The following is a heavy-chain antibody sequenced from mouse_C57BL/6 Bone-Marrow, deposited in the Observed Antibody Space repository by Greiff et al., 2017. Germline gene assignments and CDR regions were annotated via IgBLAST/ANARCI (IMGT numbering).Heavy chain of an antibody. J-gene: IGHJ2*01. D-gene: IGHD1-1*01. V-gene: IGHV1-81*01. Sequence: VKLVESGAELARPGASVKLSCKASGYTFTSYGISWVKQRTGQGLEWIGEIYPRSGNTYYNEKFKGKATLTADKSSSTAYMELRSLTSEDSAVYFCARSGCLYYGSSYGYWGQGTTLTVSS. CDR2: IYPRSGNT. CDR1: GYTFTSYG. CDR3: ARSGCLYYGSSYGY.